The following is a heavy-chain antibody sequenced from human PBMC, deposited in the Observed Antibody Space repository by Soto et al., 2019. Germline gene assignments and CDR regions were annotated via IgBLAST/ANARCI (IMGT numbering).Heavy chain of an antibody. V-gene: IGHV1-69*02. CDR1: GGTFSSYT. CDR3: ARADYSNYVGSPTWFDP. CDR2: IIPILGIA. J-gene: IGHJ5*02. D-gene: IGHD4-4*01. Sequence: ASVKVSCKASGGTFSSYTISWVRQAPGQGLEWMGRIIPILGIANYAQKFQGRVTITADKSTSTAYMELSSLRSEDTAVYYCARADYSNYVGSPTWFDPWGQGTLVTVSS.